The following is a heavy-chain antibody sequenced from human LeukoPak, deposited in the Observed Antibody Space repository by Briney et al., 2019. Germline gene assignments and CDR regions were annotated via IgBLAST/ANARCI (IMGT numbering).Heavy chain of an antibody. J-gene: IGHJ4*02. CDR3: AKDRYGDYSFEY. D-gene: IGHD4-17*01. Sequence: GGCLRLSCAASGFTLSRFAMSWVRQAPGKGLEWVSAISGSGSDTYYADSVKGRFTVSRDNSKNTLYLQMNSLRAEDTALYYCAKDRYGDYSFEYWGQGTQVTVSS. CDR1: GFTLSRFA. CDR2: ISGSGSDT. V-gene: IGHV3-23*01.